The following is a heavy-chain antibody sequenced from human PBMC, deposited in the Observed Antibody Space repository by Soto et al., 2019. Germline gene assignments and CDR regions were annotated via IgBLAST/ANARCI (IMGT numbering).Heavy chain of an antibody. J-gene: IGHJ2*01. V-gene: IGHV4-4*02. CDR2: IFHNGRT. CDR3: ARGSIVLVTVLRTFWTFDV. D-gene: IGHD2-21*02. CDR1: GGSLNSTHW. Sequence: VQLQESGPGLVKPSGTLSLTCAVSGGSLNSTHWWSWVRQSPGKGLEWIGEIFHNGRTNYNPSLKSRLTLSVDKSKNELSLKMSSVTATDTAIYYCARGSIVLVTVLRTFWTFDVWGRGTQVTVSS.